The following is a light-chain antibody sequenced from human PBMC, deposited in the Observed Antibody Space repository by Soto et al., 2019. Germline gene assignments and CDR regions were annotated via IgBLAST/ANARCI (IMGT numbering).Light chain of an antibody. J-gene: IGLJ1*01. CDR2: DDS. CDR3: SSYTANRVYV. Sequence: QSVLTQPASVSGSPGQSITISCTGTSTDVGGYKYVSWYQQHPGKAPNLMIYDDSNRPSGVSHRFSASKSGSTASLTISGLRAEDEADYYCSSYTANRVYVFGPGTKLPVL. CDR1: STDVGGYKY. V-gene: IGLV2-14*01.